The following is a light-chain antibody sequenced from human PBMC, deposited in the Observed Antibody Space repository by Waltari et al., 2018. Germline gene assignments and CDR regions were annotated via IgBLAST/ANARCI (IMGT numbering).Light chain of an antibody. J-gene: IGLJ2*01. CDR3: QSADSSGSVV. V-gene: IGLV3-25*03. CDR2: KDS. Sequence: SYVVTQSPSVSVAPGQTARITCSGDALSKQYAHWHQQRPGLAPVLVIYKDSERPSGIPERFSGSSSGTTVTLTISGVQAEDEADYYCQSADSSGSVVFGGGTKLTVL. CDR1: ALSKQY.